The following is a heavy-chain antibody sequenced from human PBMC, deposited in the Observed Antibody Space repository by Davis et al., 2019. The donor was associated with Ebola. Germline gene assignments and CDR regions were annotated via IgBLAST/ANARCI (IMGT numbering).Heavy chain of an antibody. D-gene: IGHD6-13*01. J-gene: IGHJ6*02. CDR2: IIDSGNA. CDR1: GFTFSDYY. V-gene: IGHV4-34*01. Sequence: GSLRLSCAASGFTFSDYYMSWIRQSPGKGLEWIGEIIDSGNANYNPSLKSRVTISVDTSKNQFSLKLSSVTAADTAVYYCARGGAAAGRYYYYGMDVWGQGTTVTVSS. CDR3: ARGGAAAGRYYYYGMDV.